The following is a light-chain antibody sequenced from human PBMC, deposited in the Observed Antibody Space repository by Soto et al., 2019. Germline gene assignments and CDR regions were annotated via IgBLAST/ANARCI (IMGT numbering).Light chain of an antibody. CDR2: LEGTGSY. Sequence: QPVLTQSSSASASLGSSVELTCTLSSGHSSYIIAWHQQQPGKAPRYLMKLEGTGSYNKGSGVPDRFSGSSSGADRYLTISNPQFEDEADYYCETWDRNTVVFGGGTKLTVL. V-gene: IGLV4-60*02. CDR3: ETWDRNTVV. CDR1: SGHSSYI. J-gene: IGLJ2*01.